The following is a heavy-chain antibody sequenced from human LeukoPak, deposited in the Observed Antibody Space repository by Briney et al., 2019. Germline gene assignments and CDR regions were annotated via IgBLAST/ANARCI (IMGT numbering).Heavy chain of an antibody. V-gene: IGHV4-4*02. J-gene: IGHJ4*02. Sequence: SETLSLTCIVSGDSINSLDLWSWVRQPPGKGLEWIGEMYLSGTTHSNPSVKSRVTISIDKSKNQFFLNLSSVTAADTAVYYCAGLVGRYSSGLYYYYFDYWGQGTLVTVSS. CDR1: GDSINSLDL. D-gene: IGHD3-22*01. CDR2: MYLSGTT. CDR3: AGLVGRYSSGLYYYYFDY.